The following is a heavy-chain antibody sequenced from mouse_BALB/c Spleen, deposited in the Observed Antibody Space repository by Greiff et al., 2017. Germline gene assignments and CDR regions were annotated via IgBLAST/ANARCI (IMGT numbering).Heavy chain of an antibody. CDR2: IWWDDDK. Sequence: QVTLKVSGPGILKPSQTLSLTCSFSGFSLSTSGMGVGWIRQPSGKGLEWLAHIWWDDDKYYNPSLKSQLTISKDTSRNQVFLKITSVDTADTATYYCARSPSIYYGNPYYYAMDYWGQGTSVTVSS. J-gene: IGHJ4*01. CDR3: ARSPSIYYGNPYYYAMDY. CDR1: GFSLSTSGMG. D-gene: IGHD2-1*01. V-gene: IGHV8-8*01.